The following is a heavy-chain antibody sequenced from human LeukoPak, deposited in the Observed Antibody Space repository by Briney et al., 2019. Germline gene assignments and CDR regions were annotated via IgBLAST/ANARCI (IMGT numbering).Heavy chain of an antibody. Sequence: GGSLRLSCAASGFTFSSYAMSWVRQAPGKGLEWVSAISGSGGSTDYADSVKGRCTISRDNSKNTLYLQMNSLRAEDTAVYYCAKGRTPYSSGWYFDYWGQGTLVTVSS. J-gene: IGHJ4*02. V-gene: IGHV3-23*01. CDR1: GFTFSSYA. CDR3: AKGRTPYSSGWYFDY. CDR2: ISGSGGST. D-gene: IGHD6-19*01.